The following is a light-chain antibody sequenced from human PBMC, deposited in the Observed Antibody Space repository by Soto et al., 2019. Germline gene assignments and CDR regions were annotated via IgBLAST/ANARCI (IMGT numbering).Light chain of an antibody. J-gene: IGKJ2*01. CDR2: AAS. V-gene: IGKV1-9*01. CDR1: QGIASY. CDR3: QHLHTYPYT. Sequence: IQLTQSPSSLSASVGDRVTITCRASQGIASYLAWYQQKPGKAPKLLIYAASTLQSGVPSRFSGSGSGTDFTLTISRLQPEDFATYSCQHLHTYPYTFGQGTKLERK.